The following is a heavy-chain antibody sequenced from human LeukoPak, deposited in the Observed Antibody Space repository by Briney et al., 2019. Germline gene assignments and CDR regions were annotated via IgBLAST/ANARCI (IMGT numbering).Heavy chain of an antibody. CDR3: ARDAFGDFSY. V-gene: IGHV3-7*01. D-gene: IGHD3-10*01. J-gene: IGHJ4*02. CDR2: IRKDGGDI. CDR1: GLSSGSYW. Sequence: GGSLRLSCVASGLSSGSYWMDWVRQAPGKGLEWVANIRKDGGDIHYVDSVKGRFTISRDNAKNSVYLQMHSLRAEDTAMYYCARDAFGDFSYWGQGILVTVSS.